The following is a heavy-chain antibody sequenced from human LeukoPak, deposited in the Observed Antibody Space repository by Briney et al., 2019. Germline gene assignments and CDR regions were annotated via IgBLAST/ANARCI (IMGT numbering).Heavy chain of an antibody. CDR3: ARVEGYDFWSGYFPIYYFDY. V-gene: IGHV3-7*01. CDR2: IKQDGSGK. Sequence: GGSLRLSCAASGFTFSSYWMSWVRQAPGKGLEWVANIKQDGSGKYYVDSVKGRFTISRDNAKNSLYLQMNSLRAEDTAVYYCARVEGYDFWSGYFPIYYFDYWDQGTLVTVSS. CDR1: GFTFSSYW. J-gene: IGHJ4*02. D-gene: IGHD3-3*01.